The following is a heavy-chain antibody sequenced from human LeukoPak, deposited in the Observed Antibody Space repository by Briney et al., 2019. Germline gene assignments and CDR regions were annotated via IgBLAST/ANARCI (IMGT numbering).Heavy chain of an antibody. Sequence: PSETLSLTCNVYGGSISSRSYYWSWIRQPPGKGLEWIGEINHSGSTNYNPSLKGRVTISVDTSKNQFSLKLSSVTAADTAAYYCARATSQSPRFYYYYMDVWGKGTTVTVSS. CDR1: GGSISSRSYY. V-gene: IGHV4-39*07. CDR3: ARATSQSPRFYYYYMDV. D-gene: IGHD3-16*01. J-gene: IGHJ6*03. CDR2: INHSGST.